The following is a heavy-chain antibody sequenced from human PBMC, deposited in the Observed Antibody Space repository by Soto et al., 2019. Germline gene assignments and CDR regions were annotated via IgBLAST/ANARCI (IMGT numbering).Heavy chain of an antibody. J-gene: IGHJ4*02. CDR1: GGSISSGGYY. Sequence: PSETLSLTCTVSGGSISSGGYYWSWIRQHPGKGLEWIGYIYYSGSTYYNPSLKSRVTISVDTSKNQFSLKLSSVTAADTAVYYCARGEPQRGYSGYDFYYFDYWGQGTLVTVSS. CDR3: ARGEPQRGYSGYDFYYFDY. CDR2: IYYSGST. V-gene: IGHV4-31*03. D-gene: IGHD5-12*01.